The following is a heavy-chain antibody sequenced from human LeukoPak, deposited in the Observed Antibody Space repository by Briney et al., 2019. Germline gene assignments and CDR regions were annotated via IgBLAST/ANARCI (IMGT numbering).Heavy chain of an antibody. CDR1: GESFSGYF. D-gene: IGHD1-14*01. CDR3: ARDPPQLYCSPRPYNPYAIDV. CDR2: SNHCGST. J-gene: IGHJ6*02. V-gene: IGHV4-34*01. Sequence: SETLSLTCAVSGESFSGYFWTWIRQPRGRGVEWIGESNHCGSTDYNPSLKSRVTISVDVYKQQFSLNVSSVTDAHTVIYFCARDPPQLYCSPRPYNPYAIDVWGQGTPVTVSS.